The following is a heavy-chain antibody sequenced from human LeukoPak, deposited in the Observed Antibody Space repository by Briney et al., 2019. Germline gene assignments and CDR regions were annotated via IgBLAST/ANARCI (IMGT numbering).Heavy chain of an antibody. CDR2: IYYSGST. D-gene: IGHD5-12*01. Sequence: PSETLSLTCTVSGGSISSYYWSWIRQPPGKGLEWIGYIYYSGSTNYNPPLKSRVTISVDTSKNQFSLKLSSVTAADTAVYYCARWPYGMDVWGQGTTVTVSS. CDR3: ARWPYGMDV. J-gene: IGHJ6*02. CDR1: GGSISSYY. V-gene: IGHV4-59*01.